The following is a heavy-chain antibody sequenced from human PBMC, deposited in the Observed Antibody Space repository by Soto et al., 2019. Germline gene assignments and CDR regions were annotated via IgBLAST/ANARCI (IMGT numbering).Heavy chain of an antibody. Sequence: ASVKVSCKASGYTFTSYGISWVRQAPGQGLEWMGWISAYNGNTNYAQKLQGRVTMTTDTSTSTAYMELRSLRSDDTAVYYCARVEGYCSSTSCYDTTDWFDPWGQGTLVTVPS. J-gene: IGHJ5*02. V-gene: IGHV1-18*04. D-gene: IGHD2-2*01. CDR3: ARVEGYCSSTSCYDTTDWFDP. CDR2: ISAYNGNT. CDR1: GYTFTSYG.